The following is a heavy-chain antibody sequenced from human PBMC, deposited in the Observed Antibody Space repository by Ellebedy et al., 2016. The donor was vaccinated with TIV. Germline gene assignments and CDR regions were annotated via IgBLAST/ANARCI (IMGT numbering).Heavy chain of an antibody. V-gene: IGHV4-59*13. Sequence: SETLSLXXTVSGDSLTLYYCSWVRQSPGKGLEWIGYAHYIGNTHYNPSLKSRVSMSVDKSKNQYSLHLSSVTTADTAVYYCARGSSTYSSFDTWGQGTLVTVSS. J-gene: IGHJ5*02. CDR3: ARGSSTYSSFDT. D-gene: IGHD4-11*01. CDR1: GDSLTLYY. CDR2: AHYIGNT.